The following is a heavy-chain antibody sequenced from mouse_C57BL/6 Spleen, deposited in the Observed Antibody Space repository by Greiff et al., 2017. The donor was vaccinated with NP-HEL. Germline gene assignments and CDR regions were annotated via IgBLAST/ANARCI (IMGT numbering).Heavy chain of an antibody. CDR3: ARQSNYVDY. D-gene: IGHD5-1*01. V-gene: IGHV5-6*01. CDR2: ISSGGSYT. CDR1: GFTFSSYG. Sequence: EVQGVESGGDLVKPGGSLKLSCAASGFTFSSYGMSWVRQTPDKRLEWVATISSGGSYTYYPDSVKGRFTISRDNAKNTLYLQMSSLKSEDTAMYYCARQSNYVDYWGQGTTLTVSS. J-gene: IGHJ2*01.